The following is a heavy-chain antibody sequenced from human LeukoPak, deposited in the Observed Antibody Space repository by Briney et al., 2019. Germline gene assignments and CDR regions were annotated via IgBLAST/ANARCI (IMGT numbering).Heavy chain of an antibody. J-gene: IGHJ6*02. Sequence: ASVKVSCKASNYAFSSYGITWVRQAPGQGLEWLGWINAYNGNTNYAQKLQGRVTMTTDTSTSTAYMELRSLRSDDSATYYFATIAYTPPSGRSIERDYYYYGMDVWGQGTTVAVSS. CDR1: NYAFSSYG. D-gene: IGHD3-16*01. V-gene: IGHV1-18*04. CDR3: ATIAYTPPSGRSIERDYYYYGMDV. CDR2: INAYNGNT.